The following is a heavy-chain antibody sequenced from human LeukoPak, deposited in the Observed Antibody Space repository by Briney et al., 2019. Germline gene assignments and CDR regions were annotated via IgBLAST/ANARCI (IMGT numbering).Heavy chain of an antibody. Sequence: PSQTLSLTCTVSGGSISSGSYYWSWIRQPAGKGLEWIGRIYTSGSTNYNPSLKSRVTISIDTSKNQFSLKLSSVTAADTAVYYCARIRPAPYYYGSGAPLEPFDFWGQGTLVTVSS. D-gene: IGHD3-10*01. CDR2: IYTSGST. CDR1: GGSISSGSYY. V-gene: IGHV4-61*02. CDR3: ARIRPAPYYYGSGAPLEPFDF. J-gene: IGHJ4*02.